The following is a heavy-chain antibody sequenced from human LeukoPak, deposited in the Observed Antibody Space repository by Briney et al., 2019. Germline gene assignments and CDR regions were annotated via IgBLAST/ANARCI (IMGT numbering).Heavy chain of an antibody. D-gene: IGHD3-9*01. CDR3: AKGSIDWYYFDY. CDR2: ISSDGSHK. CDR1: GFSFSTYD. J-gene: IGHJ4*02. V-gene: IGHV3-30*18. Sequence: PGRSLRLACAASGFSFSTYDMHWVRQAPGKGLEWVAVISSDGSHKYWADSVKGRFTISRDNSKNTVHLQMNSLRAEDTAVYYCAKGSIDWYYFDYWGQGTLVTVSS.